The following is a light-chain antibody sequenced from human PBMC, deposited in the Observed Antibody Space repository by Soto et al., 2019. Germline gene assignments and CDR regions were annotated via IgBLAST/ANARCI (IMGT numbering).Light chain of an antibody. J-gene: IGKJ1*01. CDR1: QNINEY. CDR2: KAS. V-gene: IGKV1-39*01. CDR3: QQTYSTPWT. Sequence: IRMTQSPSTLCASIGDRVTMACRSNQNINEYLAWYQQKPGKAPKIHIYKASTLQSGVPSRFSGSGSGTDFALTINSLQPEDFGTIYCQQTYSTPWTFGQGTKVDIK.